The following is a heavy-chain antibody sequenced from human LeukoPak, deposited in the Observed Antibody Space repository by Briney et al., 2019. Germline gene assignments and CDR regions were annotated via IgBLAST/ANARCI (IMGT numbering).Heavy chain of an antibody. Sequence: PGGSLRLSCAASGSTFSSYGMHWVRQAPGKGLEWVAVISYDGSNKYYADSVKGRFTISRDNSKNTLYLQMNSLRAEDTAVYYCARDNYYYYMDVWGKGTTVTISS. J-gene: IGHJ6*03. V-gene: IGHV3-30*12. CDR3: ARDNYYYYMDV. CDR1: GSTFSSYG. CDR2: ISYDGSNK.